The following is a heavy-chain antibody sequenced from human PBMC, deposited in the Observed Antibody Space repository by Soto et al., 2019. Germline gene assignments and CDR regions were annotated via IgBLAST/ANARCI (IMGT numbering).Heavy chain of an antibody. CDR2: ISYDGSNK. V-gene: IGHV3-30-3*01. D-gene: IGHD2-15*01. CDR1: GFTFSSYA. J-gene: IGHJ4*02. Sequence: QVQLVESGGGVVQPGRSLRLSCVASGFTFSSYAMHWVRQAPGKGLEWVAVISYDGSNKYYADSVKGRFTISRDNSKNTLYLQMNSLRAEDTAVYYCARARGVVVVAARDYWGQGTLVTVSS. CDR3: ARARGVVVVAARDY.